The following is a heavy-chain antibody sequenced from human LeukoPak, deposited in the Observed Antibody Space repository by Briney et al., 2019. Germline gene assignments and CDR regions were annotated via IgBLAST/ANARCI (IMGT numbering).Heavy chain of an antibody. J-gene: IGHJ4*02. CDR3: ARDSYYDILTGYSV. CDR2: IYYSGST. D-gene: IGHD3-9*01. CDR1: GDSISSYY. V-gene: IGHV4-59*01. Sequence: SETLSLTCTVSGDSISSYYWSWIRQPPGKGLEWIGYIYYSGSTNYNPSLKSRVTISVDTSKNQFSLKLSSVTAADTAVYYCARDSYYDILTGYSVWGQGTLVTVSS.